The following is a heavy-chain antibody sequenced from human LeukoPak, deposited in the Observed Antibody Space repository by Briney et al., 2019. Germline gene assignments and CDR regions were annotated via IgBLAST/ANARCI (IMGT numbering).Heavy chain of an antibody. V-gene: IGHV1-2*02. CDR1: GYTGTCYD. CDR3: AREQTDYGDYVVVY. Sequence: SVKVSCKGAGYTGTCYDMYWGRQAPGQGLEWMGWINPNSGGTNYAQKFQGRVTMTRDTSISTAYMELSRLRSDDTAVYYCAREQTDYGDYVVVYWGQGTLVTVSS. CDR2: INPNSGGT. J-gene: IGHJ4*02. D-gene: IGHD4-17*01.